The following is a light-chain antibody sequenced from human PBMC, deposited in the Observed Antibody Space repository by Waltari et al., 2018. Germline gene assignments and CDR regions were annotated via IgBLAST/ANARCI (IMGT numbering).Light chain of an antibody. J-gene: IGLJ2*01. V-gene: IGLV1-40*01. CDR2: GNT. CDR1: SSNFGAGYD. Sequence: QSVLTQPPSVSGAPGQKVTIPCTGGSSNFGAGYDVHGYQQFPGTSPKLLIFGNTNRPSGVPGRFSGSRSGTSASLAIAGLQSEDEAVYYCQSFDSSLSASVFGGGTKLTVL. CDR3: QSFDSSLSASV.